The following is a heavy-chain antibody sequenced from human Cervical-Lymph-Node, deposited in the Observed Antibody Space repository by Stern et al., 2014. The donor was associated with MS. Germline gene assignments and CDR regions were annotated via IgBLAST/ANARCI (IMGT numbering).Heavy chain of an antibody. V-gene: IGHV1-69*01. CDR3: VRGAYCGGDCYWGWFDS. J-gene: IGHJ5*01. CDR2: IFPIFGST. D-gene: IGHD2-21*02. Sequence: VQLVQSGAEVTQPGSSVKVSCKASGDTFSDYAISWVRQAPGQGLEWLGGIFPIFGSTDYAQKFQGRVTITADESTTTAYMGLINLSSEDTAVYYCVRGAYCGGDCYWGWFDSWGQGTLVTVSS. CDR1: GDTFSDYA.